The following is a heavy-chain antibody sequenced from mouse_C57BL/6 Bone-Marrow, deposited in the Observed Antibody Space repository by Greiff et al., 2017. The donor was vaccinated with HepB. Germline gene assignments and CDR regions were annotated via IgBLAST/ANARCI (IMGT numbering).Heavy chain of an antibody. D-gene: IGHD2-5*01. V-gene: IGHV5-6*02. CDR3: ARHYSNYYYYAMDY. Sequence: DVMLVESGGDLVKPGGSLKLSCAASGFTFSSYGMSWVRQTPDKRLEWVATISSGGSYTYYPDSVKGRFTISRDNAKNTLYLQMSSLKSEDTAMYYCARHYSNYYYYAMDYWGQGTSVTVSS. J-gene: IGHJ4*01. CDR2: ISSGGSYT. CDR1: GFTFSSYG.